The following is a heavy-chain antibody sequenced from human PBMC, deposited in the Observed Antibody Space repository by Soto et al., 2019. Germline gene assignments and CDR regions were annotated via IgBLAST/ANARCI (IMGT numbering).Heavy chain of an antibody. D-gene: IGHD1-26*01. J-gene: IGHJ5*02. Sequence: PLNGACKTAGYRKSVDHVEWVRQDTGQGLEWMGWINTNTGDTNYAQKFQGWVTMTRDTSINTAYVQLSRLTSDDTAVYYCARWVGASNWFGPCGQGTLVTVSS. CDR1: GYRKSVDH. CDR3: ARWVGASNWFGP. V-gene: IGHV1-2*04. CDR2: INTNTGDT.